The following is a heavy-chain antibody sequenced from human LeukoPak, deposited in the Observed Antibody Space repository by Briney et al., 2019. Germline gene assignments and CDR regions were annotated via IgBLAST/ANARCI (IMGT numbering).Heavy chain of an antibody. CDR1: GFTFSSYSM. V-gene: IGHV4-4*02. J-gene: IGHJ4*02. Sequence: PGGSLRLSCAASGFTFSSYSMNWVRQPPGKGLEWIGEIYHSGSTNYNPSLKSRVTISVDKSKNQFSLKLSSVTAADTAVYYCAREDYYDSSGAYWGQGTLVTVSS. CDR3: AREDYYDSSGAY. D-gene: IGHD3-22*01. CDR2: IYHSGST.